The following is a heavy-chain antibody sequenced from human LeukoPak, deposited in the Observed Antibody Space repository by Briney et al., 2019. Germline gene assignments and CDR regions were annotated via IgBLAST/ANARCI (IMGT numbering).Heavy chain of an antibody. CDR3: ARHLGSSIEY. V-gene: IGHV4-39*01. CDR1: TDTFSVSGYY. J-gene: IGHJ4*02. CDR2: VYNRGDS. D-gene: IGHD3-10*01. Sequence: PSETLSLTCSVSTDTFSVSGYYWGWIRQPPGRGLEWIASVYNRGDSYYNPSLESRVTISVDTSKGQFSLTLRSVTAADTAVYYCARHLGSSIEYWGQGTLVTVSS.